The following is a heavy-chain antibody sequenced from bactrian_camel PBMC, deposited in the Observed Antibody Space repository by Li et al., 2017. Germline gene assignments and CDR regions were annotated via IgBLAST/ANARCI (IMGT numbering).Heavy chain of an antibody. V-gene: IGHV3S53*01. D-gene: IGHD6*01. CDR2: ISSDGRT. Sequence: HVQLVESGGGSVEAGGSLRLSCAASGAIYCRYDMSWYRQAPGREREFVSAISSDGRTKYADFVKGRFSISRDNAKNTVYLQMNSLEPEDTAVYLCVSPQYGGAVWYPDFVYWGQGTQVTVS. CDR1: GAIYCRYD. CDR3: VSPQYGGAVWYPDFVY. J-gene: IGHJ6*01.